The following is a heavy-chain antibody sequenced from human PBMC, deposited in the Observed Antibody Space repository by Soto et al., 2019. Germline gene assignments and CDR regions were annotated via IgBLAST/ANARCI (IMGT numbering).Heavy chain of an antibody. CDR3: ARLHCNSPTRIPLDP. CDR2: IYYRRTS. J-gene: IGHJ5*02. Sequence: QLQLQEAGPGLVKPSETLSLTCTVSGGSINDDTYYWGWIRQPPGKGLEWIGSIYYRRTSSYNPSLESRVTISVDTSNTQLSPRLRSVPPADTAVYYCARLHCNSPTRIPLDPWGQGTLVIVSS. D-gene: IGHD2-2*01. CDR1: GGSINDDTYY. V-gene: IGHV4-39*01.